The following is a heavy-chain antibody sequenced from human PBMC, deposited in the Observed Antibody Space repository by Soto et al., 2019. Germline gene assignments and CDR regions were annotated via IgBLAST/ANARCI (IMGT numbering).Heavy chain of an antibody. CDR1: GYTFTSYY. CDR2: INPSGGST. V-gene: IGHV1-46*01. J-gene: IGHJ5*02. CDR3: ARQQLVHFEFDP. D-gene: IGHD6-13*01. Sequence: ASVKVSCKASGYTFTSYYMHWVRQAPGQGLEWMGIINPSGGSTSYAQKFQGRVTMTRDTSTSTVYMELSSVRSEDTAVYYCARQQLVHFEFDPWGQGTLVTVSS.